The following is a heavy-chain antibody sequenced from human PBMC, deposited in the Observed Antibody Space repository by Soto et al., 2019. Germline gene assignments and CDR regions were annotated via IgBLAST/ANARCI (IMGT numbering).Heavy chain of an antibody. V-gene: IGHV4-59*01. CDR3: ARSGAIVVVPGYYYYYLDV. Sequence: SETLSLTCTVSGGSISSYYWSWIRQPPGKGLEWIGYIYYSGSTNYNPSLKSRVTISVDTSKNQFSLKLSSVTAADTAVYYCARSGAIVVVPGYYYYYLDVWGKGTTVNVSS. J-gene: IGHJ6*03. CDR2: IYYSGST. CDR1: GGSISSYY. D-gene: IGHD2-2*01.